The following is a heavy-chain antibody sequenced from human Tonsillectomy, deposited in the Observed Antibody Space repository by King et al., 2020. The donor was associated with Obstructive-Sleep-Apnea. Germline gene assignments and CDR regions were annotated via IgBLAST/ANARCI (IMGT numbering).Heavy chain of an antibody. CDR1: GFSFSSYS. CDR2: ISSSSMSI. CDR3: ARDHFGDYSSLDY. V-gene: IGHV3-48*04. D-gene: IGHD4-17*01. J-gene: IGHJ4*02. Sequence: VQLVESGGGLVQPGGSLRLSCAASGFSFSSYSMNWVRQAPGKGLEWLSYISSSSMSIYYADSVNGRFTISRDNAKNSLFLQMNSLRAEDTAVYYCARDHFGDYSSLDYWGQGTLVTVSS.